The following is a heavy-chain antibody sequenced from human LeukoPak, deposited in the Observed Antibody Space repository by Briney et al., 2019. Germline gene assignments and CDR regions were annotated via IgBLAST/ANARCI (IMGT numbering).Heavy chain of an antibody. CDR1: GLTFSGSA. V-gene: IGHV3-73*01. D-gene: IGHD4-17*01. J-gene: IGHJ4*02. CDR2: IRSKANSYAT. CDR3: TRHDYGQFDY. Sequence: GGSLRLSCAASGLTFSGSAMHWVRQASGKGLEWVGRIRSKANSYATAYAASVKGRFTISRDDSKNTAYLQMNSLKTEDTAVYYCTRHDYGQFDYWGQGTLVTVSS.